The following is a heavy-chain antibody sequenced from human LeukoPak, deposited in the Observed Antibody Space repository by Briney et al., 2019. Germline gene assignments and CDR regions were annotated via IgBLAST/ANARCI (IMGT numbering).Heavy chain of an antibody. CDR2: INHSGST. J-gene: IGHJ5*02. V-gene: IGHV4-34*01. CDR3: ARAYSSSWYFNWFDP. CDR1: GGSFSGYY. Sequence: SETLSLTCAVYGGSFSGYYWSWIRQPPGKGLEWIGEINHSGSTNYNPSLKSRVTISVDTSKNQFSLKLSSVTAADTAVYFCARAYSSSWYFNWFDPWGQGTQVTVSS. D-gene: IGHD6-13*01.